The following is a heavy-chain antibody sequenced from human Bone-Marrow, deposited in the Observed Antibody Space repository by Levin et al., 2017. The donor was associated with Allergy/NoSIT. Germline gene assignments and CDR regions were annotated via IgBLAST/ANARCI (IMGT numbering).Heavy chain of an antibody. J-gene: IGHJ4*02. Sequence: SETLSLTCTVSGGSISRYFWSWIRQPPGKGLEWIGYIYYSGSTNYNPSLKSRVTISVDTSKNQFSLKLSSVTAADTAVYYCVRARGYEGTDHTSFDNWGQGTLVTVSS. V-gene: IGHV4-59*01. CDR3: VRARGYEGTDHTSFDN. D-gene: IGHD5-12*01. CDR1: GGSISRYF. CDR2: IYYSGST.